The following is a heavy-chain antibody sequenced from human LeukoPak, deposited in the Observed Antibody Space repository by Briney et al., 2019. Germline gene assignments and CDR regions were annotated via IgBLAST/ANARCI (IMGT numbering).Heavy chain of an antibody. CDR3: ARTQFDSSGYYYNFDY. J-gene: IGHJ4*02. CDR2: IRYDGSNK. D-gene: IGHD3-22*01. Sequence: GGSLRLSCAASGFTFSSYGMHWVRQAPGKGLEWVAFIRYDGSNKYYADSVKGRFTISRDNSKNTLYLQMNSLRAEDTAVYYCARTQFDSSGYYYNFDYWGQGTLVTVSS. CDR1: GFTFSSYG. V-gene: IGHV3-30*02.